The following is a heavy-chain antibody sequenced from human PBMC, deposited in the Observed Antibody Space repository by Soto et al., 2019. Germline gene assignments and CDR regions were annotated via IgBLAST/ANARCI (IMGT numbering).Heavy chain of an antibody. CDR3: ATGGHNDGYNFYHGMDV. CDR1: GGIFTNNA. J-gene: IGHJ6*02. Sequence: QVQVVQSGAEVKKPGSSVKVSCKVSGGIFTNNAISWVRQAPGQGLEWLGGVIPLFDTAYYAQIFRGRLWISADGATTTAYMVLSGLTSADTAVYFCATGGHNDGYNFYHGMDVWGQGTTVTVS. CDR2: VIPLFDTA. D-gene: IGHD3-16*01. V-gene: IGHV1-69*01.